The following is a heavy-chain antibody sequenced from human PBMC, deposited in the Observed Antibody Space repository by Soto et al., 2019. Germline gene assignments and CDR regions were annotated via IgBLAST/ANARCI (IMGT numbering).Heavy chain of an antibody. CDR3: ANLRCSGNSSYAPHY. J-gene: IGHJ4*01. V-gene: IGHV3-21*04. CDR2: ISSSSSYI. CDR1: GFTFSSYS. D-gene: IGHD2-15*01. Sequence: GGSLRLSCAASGFTFSSYSMNWVRQAPGKGLEWVSSISSSSSYIYYADSVQGRFTISRDNARNPLYLQMNSLRAEDTATYYCANLRCSGNSSYAPHYWGHGRLVTVSS.